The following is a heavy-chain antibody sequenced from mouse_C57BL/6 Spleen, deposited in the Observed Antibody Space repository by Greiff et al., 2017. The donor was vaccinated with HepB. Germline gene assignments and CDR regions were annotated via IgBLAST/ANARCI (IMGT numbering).Heavy chain of an antibody. CDR3: ARYYYGSSPAWFAY. CDR1: GFTFSSYA. V-gene: IGHV5-4*01. Sequence: EVQRVESGGGLVKPGGSLKLSCAASGFTFSSYAMSWVRQTPEKRLEWVATISDGGSYTYYPDNVKGRFTISRDNAKNNLYLQMSHLKSEDTAMYYCARYYYGSSPAWFAYWGQGTLVTVSA. CDR2: ISDGGSYT. J-gene: IGHJ3*01. D-gene: IGHD1-1*01.